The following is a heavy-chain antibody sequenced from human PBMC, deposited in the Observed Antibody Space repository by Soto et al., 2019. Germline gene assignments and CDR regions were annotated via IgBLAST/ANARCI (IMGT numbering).Heavy chain of an antibody. V-gene: IGHV1-69*12. D-gene: IGHD3-9*01. CDR1: GGTFSSYA. CDR2: IIPIFGTA. CDR3: AFDHEGYDILTGYYSQLHY. Sequence: QVQLVQSGAEVKKPGSSVKVSCKASGGTFSSYAISWVRQAPGQGLEWMGGIIPIFGTANYAQKFQGRVTITADESTSTAYMELSSLRSEDTAVYYCAFDHEGYDILTGYYSQLHYWGQGTLVTVSS. J-gene: IGHJ4*02.